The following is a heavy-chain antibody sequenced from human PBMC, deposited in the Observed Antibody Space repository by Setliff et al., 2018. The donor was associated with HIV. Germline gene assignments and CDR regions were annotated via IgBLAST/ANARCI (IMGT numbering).Heavy chain of an antibody. D-gene: IGHD2-15*01. Sequence: ASVKVSCKASGYTFTSYGINWVRQAPGQGLQWMGWSSANTGNTKYAQNLQGRVTMTRNTSISTAYMELSSLRSEDTAVYYCARVGSYWTQFDYWGQGTLVTVSS. CDR2: SSANTGNT. J-gene: IGHJ4*01. CDR1: GYTFTSYG. V-gene: IGHV1-18*01. CDR3: ARVGSYWTQFDY.